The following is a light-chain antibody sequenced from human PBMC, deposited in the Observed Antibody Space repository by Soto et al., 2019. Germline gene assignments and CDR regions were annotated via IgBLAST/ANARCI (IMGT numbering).Light chain of an antibody. CDR1: QTVSTF. Sequence: EIVLTQSPATLSLSPGERATLSCRASQTVSTFLAWYQQKRGQAPRLLIYGASNRATGIPGTFSGSGSGTDFTSTISSLEPEDFAVYYCQQRSNWPWTFGQGTKVEIK. J-gene: IGKJ1*01. CDR3: QQRSNWPWT. CDR2: GAS. V-gene: IGKV3-11*01.